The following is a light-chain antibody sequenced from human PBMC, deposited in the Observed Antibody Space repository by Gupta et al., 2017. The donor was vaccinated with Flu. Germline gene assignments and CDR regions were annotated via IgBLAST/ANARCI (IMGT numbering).Light chain of an antibody. Sequence: VTLSLSTGERATCSCRVMQRIENNYLGWYQQRPGQAPTLLIYGGSSRVTGIPDRFSGSGSGTELTLTISRLEPEDFAVYYCQQDYYLPPAFGQGTRVEMK. CDR3: QQDYYLPPA. J-gene: IGKJ1*01. CDR2: GGS. CDR1: QRIENNY. V-gene: IGKV3-20*01.